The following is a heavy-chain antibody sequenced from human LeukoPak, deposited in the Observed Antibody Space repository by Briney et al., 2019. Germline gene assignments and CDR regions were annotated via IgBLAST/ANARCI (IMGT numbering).Heavy chain of an antibody. J-gene: IGHJ4*02. V-gene: IGHV3-74*01. CDR3: ACRGYSDPDY. D-gene: IGHD4-17*01. Sequence: HTGGSLRLSCAASGFTFSSCWMHWVRQAPGKGLVWVSRINSDGSSTTYADSVKGRFTISRDNAKKTLYLQMNSLRAEDTAVYYCACRGYSDPDYWGQGTLVTVSP. CDR1: GFTFSSCW. CDR2: INSDGSST.